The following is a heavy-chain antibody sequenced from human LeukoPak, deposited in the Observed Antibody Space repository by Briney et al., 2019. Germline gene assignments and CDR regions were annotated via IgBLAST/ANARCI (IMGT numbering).Heavy chain of an antibody. J-gene: IGHJ5*02. Sequence: SSVTVSCKASGCTFSSYSISWLRQAPGQGLEGMGVIIPMFGTTTYAQRFQGRVTITAAKSTSTAYMELSSLRSEDTAVYYCARDSYRTRNYNWFDPWGQGTLVTVSS. CDR2: IIPMFGTT. CDR1: GCTFSSYS. CDR3: ARDSYRTRNYNWFDP. D-gene: IGHD1-7*01. V-gene: IGHV1-69*06.